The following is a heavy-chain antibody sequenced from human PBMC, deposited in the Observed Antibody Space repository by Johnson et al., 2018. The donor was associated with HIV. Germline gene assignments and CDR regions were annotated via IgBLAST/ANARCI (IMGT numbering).Heavy chain of an antibody. CDR3: ASKGSSGFGGIDAFDI. CDR1: GFTFSNFA. J-gene: IGHJ3*02. D-gene: IGHD3-22*01. CDR2: MSYDGSNE. Sequence: QVQLVESGGGVVQPGRSLRLSCAASGFTFSNFAMHWVRQAPGKGLECVAVMSYDGSNEYYADSLKGRFTISRDNSKNTLYLQMNSLRAEDTAVYYCASKGSSGFGGIDAFDIWGQGTMVTVSS. V-gene: IGHV3-30-3*01.